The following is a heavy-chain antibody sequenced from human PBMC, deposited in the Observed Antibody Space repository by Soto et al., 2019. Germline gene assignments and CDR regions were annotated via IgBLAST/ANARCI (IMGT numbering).Heavy chain of an antibody. D-gene: IGHD5-18*01. J-gene: IGHJ6*02. CDR2: IRSKANSYAT. Sequence: PGGSLRLSCAASGVTFSGSAMHWVRQASGKGLEWVGRIRSKANSYATAYAASVKGRFTISRDDSKNTAYLQMNSLKTEDTAVYYCTRAGYNVDTAMVTDGMDVWGQGTTVTVSS. V-gene: IGHV3-73*01. CDR1: GVTFSGSA. CDR3: TRAGYNVDTAMVTDGMDV.